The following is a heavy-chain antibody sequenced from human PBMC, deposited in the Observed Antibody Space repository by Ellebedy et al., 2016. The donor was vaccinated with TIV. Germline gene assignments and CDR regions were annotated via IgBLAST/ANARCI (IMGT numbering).Heavy chain of an antibody. CDR3: ARWKWEPSGHTDY. J-gene: IGHJ4*02. CDR1: GYTFTSYD. Sequence: AASVKVSCKASGYTFTSYDINWVRQATGQGLEWMGWMNPNSGGTNYAQKFQGRVTMTRDTSISTAYMELSRLRSDDTAVYYCARWKWEPSGHTDYWGQGTLVTVSS. D-gene: IGHD1-26*01. CDR2: MNPNSGGT. V-gene: IGHV1-2*02.